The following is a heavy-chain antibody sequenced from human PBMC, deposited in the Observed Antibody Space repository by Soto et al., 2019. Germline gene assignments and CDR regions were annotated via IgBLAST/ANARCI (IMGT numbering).Heavy chain of an antibody. J-gene: IGHJ4*02. CDR1: GFTFSHYY. Sequence: QVQLVESGGGLVKPGGSLRLSCAASGFTFSHYYMSWIRQAPGKGLEWVSYISRSGSTIYYADSVKGRITISRDNAKNSLYLQMNSLRAEDTTVYYCVRDSGYDGYFDYWGQGTLVTVSS. CDR2: ISRSGSTI. D-gene: IGHD5-12*01. V-gene: IGHV3-11*01. CDR3: VRDSGYDGYFDY.